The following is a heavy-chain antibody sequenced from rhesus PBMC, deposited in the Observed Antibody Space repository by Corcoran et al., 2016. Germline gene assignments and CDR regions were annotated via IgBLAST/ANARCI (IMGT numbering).Heavy chain of an antibody. D-gene: IGHD3-34*01. CDR2: VYGCSGST. Sequence: VQLQESGPGVVKPSETLSLTCAVSGYSIRSGYDWSWIRQPPGKGLEWIGYVYGCSGSTNYKPSLTSRVNISKYTSKHQCSVKLSSVNAADTAVYYCARERGDYYAYYFDYWGQGVLVTVSS. J-gene: IGHJ4*01. V-gene: IGHV4-127*01. CDR1: GYSIRSGYD. CDR3: ARERGDYYAYYFDY.